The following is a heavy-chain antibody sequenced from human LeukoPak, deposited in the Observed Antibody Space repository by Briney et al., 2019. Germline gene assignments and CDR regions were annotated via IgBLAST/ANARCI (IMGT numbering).Heavy chain of an antibody. D-gene: IGHD6-19*01. CDR1: GYTFTGYY. V-gene: IGHV1-2*02. CDR2: INPNSGGT. Sequence: RASVKVSCKASGYTFTGYYMHWVRQAPGQGLEWMGWINPNSGGTNYAQKFQGRVTMTRDTSISTAYMELSRLRSDDTAVYYCARVATVAGRRLDWFDPWGQGTLVTVSS. CDR3: ARVATVAGRRLDWFDP. J-gene: IGHJ5*02.